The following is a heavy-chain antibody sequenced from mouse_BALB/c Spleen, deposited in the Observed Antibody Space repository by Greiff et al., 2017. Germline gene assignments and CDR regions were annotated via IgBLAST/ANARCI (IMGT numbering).Heavy chain of an antibody. CDR2: ISTYYGDA. J-gene: IGHJ4*01. Sequence: VQLQESGAELVRPGVSVKISCKGSGYTFTDYAMYWVKQSHAKSLEWIGVISTYYGDASYNQKFKGKATMTVDKSSSTAYMELARLTSDDSAIYYCARGGLRRDYYAMDDWGQGTSVTVSS. CDR3: ARGGLRRDYYAMDD. V-gene: IGHV1S137*01. D-gene: IGHD2-4*01. CDR1: GYTFTDYA.